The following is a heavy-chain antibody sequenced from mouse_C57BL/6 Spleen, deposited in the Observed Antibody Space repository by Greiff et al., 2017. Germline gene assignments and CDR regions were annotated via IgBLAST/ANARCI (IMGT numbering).Heavy chain of an antibody. CDR2: ISSGSSTI. CDR3: AKADWDRGLAY. D-gene: IGHD4-1*01. Sequence: EVKVEESGGGLVKPGGSLKLSCAASGFTFSDYGMHWVRQAPEKGLEWVAYISSGSSTIYYADTVKGRFTISRDNAKNTLFLQMTRLRSEDTAMYYCAKADWDRGLAYWGQGTLVTVSA. CDR1: GFTFSDYG. J-gene: IGHJ3*01. V-gene: IGHV5-17*01.